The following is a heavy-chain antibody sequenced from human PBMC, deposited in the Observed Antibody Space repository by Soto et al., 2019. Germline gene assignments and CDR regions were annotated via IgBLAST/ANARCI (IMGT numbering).Heavy chain of an antibody. D-gene: IGHD1-26*01. Sequence: ASVKVSCKDSGYTFTNYAMHWVRQAHGQRLEWMGWINADNGNTKYSQKFQGRVTITRDTSASTAYMELSSLRSEDTAVYYCARGRSLYWYFDLWGRGTLVTVSS. CDR2: INADNGNT. V-gene: IGHV1-3*01. J-gene: IGHJ2*01. CDR3: ARGRSLYWYFDL. CDR1: GYTFTNYA.